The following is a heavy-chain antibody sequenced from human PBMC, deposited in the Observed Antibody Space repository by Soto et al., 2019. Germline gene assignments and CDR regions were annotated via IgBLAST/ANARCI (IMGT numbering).Heavy chain of an antibody. CDR3: ARTVLGPDLLADSFVDYYYYMDV. CDR2: VYYTGST. D-gene: IGHD3-9*01. Sequence: SETLSLTCTVSGGYISNFYWSWIRRPPGKGLEWIGYVYYTGSTSYNPSLKRRVTFSADSSRGQFSLRLNSVTAADTAVYYCARTVLGPDLLADSFVDYYYYMDVWGQGTTVTVSS. CDR1: GGYISNFY. V-gene: IGHV4-59*08. J-gene: IGHJ6*03.